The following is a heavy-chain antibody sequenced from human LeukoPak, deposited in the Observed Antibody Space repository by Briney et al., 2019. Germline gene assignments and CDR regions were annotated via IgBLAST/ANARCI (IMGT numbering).Heavy chain of an antibody. CDR3: ARSPLYTAVATYYFDS. Sequence: PSETLSLSCAVSGESFSGYYWSWICQPPGKGLEWIGELNHSGSTNYNPSLKSRVTISVDTSKNQFSLKLSSVTAADTAVYYCARSPLYTAVATYYFDSWAQGTLVTVSS. D-gene: IGHD5-18*01. CDR1: GESFSGYY. J-gene: IGHJ4*02. V-gene: IGHV4-34*01. CDR2: LNHSGST.